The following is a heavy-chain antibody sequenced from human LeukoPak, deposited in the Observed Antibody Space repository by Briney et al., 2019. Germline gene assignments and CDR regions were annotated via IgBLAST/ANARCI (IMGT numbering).Heavy chain of an antibody. CDR2: IIPIFGTA. J-gene: IGHJ4*02. Sequence: SVKVSCKASGGTFSSYAISWVRQAPGQGLEWMGGIIPIFGTANYAQKFQGRVTITADESTSTAYMELSSLRSEDTAVYYCAKTYDYVWGSYPKYYFDYWGQGTLVTVSS. CDR1: GGTFSSYA. D-gene: IGHD3-16*02. CDR3: AKTYDYVWGSYPKYYFDY. V-gene: IGHV1-69*13.